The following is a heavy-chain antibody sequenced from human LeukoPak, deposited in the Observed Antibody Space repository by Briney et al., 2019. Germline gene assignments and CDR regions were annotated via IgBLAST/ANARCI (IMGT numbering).Heavy chain of an antibody. J-gene: IGHJ4*02. CDR1: GFTFSSYG. V-gene: IGHV3-23*01. CDR3: AKDSERYYYDSSGYPTDY. CDR2: ISGSGGST. Sequence: PGGSLRLSCAASGFTFSSYGMSWVRQAPGKGLECVSAISGSGGSTYYADSVKGRFTISRDNSKNTLYLQMNSLRAEDTAVYYCAKDSERYYYDSSGYPTDYWGQGTLVTVSS. D-gene: IGHD3-22*01.